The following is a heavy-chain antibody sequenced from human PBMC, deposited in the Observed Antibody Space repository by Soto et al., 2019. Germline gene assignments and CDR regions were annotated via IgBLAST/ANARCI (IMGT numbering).Heavy chain of an antibody. CDR3: ARDRGYYDSSGYFDY. V-gene: IGHV6-1*01. CDR1: GDSVSSNSAA. D-gene: IGHD3-22*01. J-gene: IGHJ4*02. CDR2: TYYRSKWYD. Sequence: SQTLSLTCAISGDSVSSNSAAWNWIRQSPSRGLEWLGRTYYRSKWYDDYAVSVKSRITINPDTSKNSLYLQMNSLRAEDTAVYYCARDRGYYDSSGYFDYWGQGTLVTVSS.